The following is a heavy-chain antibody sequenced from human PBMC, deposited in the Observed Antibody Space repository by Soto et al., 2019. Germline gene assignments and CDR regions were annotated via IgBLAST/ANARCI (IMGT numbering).Heavy chain of an antibody. J-gene: IGHJ6*02. D-gene: IGHD2-8*01. CDR2: IKTETDDGTT. V-gene: IGHV3-15*07. CDR3: TTDRLYCTTNRGYSMDV. Sequence: EVQLVESGGGLVKPGGCLRLSCAASGCTFNNAWMNWVRQAPGKGLDWVGLIKTETDDGTTNYAAPVKGRFTISRDDSKNTLYLEMNSLQIEDTAVYSCTTDRLYCTTNRGYSMDVWGQGTTVTVSS. CDR1: GCTFNNAW.